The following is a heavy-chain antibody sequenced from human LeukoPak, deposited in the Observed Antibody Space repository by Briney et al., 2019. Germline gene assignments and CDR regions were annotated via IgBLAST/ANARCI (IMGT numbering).Heavy chain of an antibody. CDR3: ARRRWLHRDFDY. CDR2: IYRSGST. D-gene: IGHD5-24*01. CDR1: GYSINSGYY. Sequence: PSETLSLTCTVSGYSINSGYYWVWIRQPPGKGLEWIGSIYRSGSTNYNPSLKSRVTISVDTSKNQFSLKLSSVTAADTAVYYCARRRWLHRDFDYWGQGTLVTVSS. V-gene: IGHV4-38-2*02. J-gene: IGHJ4*02.